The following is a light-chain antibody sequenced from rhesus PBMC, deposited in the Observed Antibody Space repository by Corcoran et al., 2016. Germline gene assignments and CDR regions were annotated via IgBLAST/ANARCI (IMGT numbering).Light chain of an antibody. CDR2: KVT. CDR1: QSLLHSNGNTY. CDR3: MQSTKDPFT. V-gene: IGKV2S2*01. J-gene: IGKJ3*01. Sequence: DIAMTQTPLSLPVTPGEPASISCRSSQSLLHSNGNTYLDWNLQKAGHSPRLLIFKVTNRESGVPDRFIGRGSGTDFTLKISRVEPENVGVYYCMQSTKDPFTFGPGTKLDI.